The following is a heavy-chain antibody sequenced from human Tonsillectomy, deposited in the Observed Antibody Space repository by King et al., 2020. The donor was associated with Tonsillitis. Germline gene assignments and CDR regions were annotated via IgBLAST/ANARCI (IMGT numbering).Heavy chain of an antibody. J-gene: IGHJ4*02. CDR2: IRSKAYGGTT. D-gene: IGHD3-3*01. CDR3: TRNRVRFLEWLDY. CDR1: GFTFGDYA. V-gene: IGHV3-49*03. Sequence: VQLVESGGGLVQPGRSLRLSCTASGFTFGDYAMSWFRQAPGKGLEWVGFIRSKAYGGTTEYAASVKGRLTISRDDSKSIAYLQMNSLKTEDTAVYYCTRNRVRFLEWLDYWGQGTLVTVSS.